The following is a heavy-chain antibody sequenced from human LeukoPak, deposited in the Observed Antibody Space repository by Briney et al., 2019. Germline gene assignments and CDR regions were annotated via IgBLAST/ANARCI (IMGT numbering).Heavy chain of an antibody. CDR1: GFTFSAYY. Sequence: GGSLRLSCAASGFTFSAYYMSWIRLAPGKGLEWVSYISSSGNTIHYADSVKGRFTISRDNAKDSLYLQMNSLRAEDTAVYYCARAGGLWFGELFPPYYFDYWGQGTLVTVSS. CDR2: ISSSGNTI. D-gene: IGHD3-10*01. V-gene: IGHV3-11*01. CDR3: ARAGGLWFGELFPPYYFDY. J-gene: IGHJ4*02.